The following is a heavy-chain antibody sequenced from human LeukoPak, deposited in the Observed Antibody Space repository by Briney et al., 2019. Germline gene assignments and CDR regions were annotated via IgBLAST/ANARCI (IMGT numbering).Heavy chain of an antibody. D-gene: IGHD6-19*01. CDR2: ISYDGSNK. Sequence: GRSLRLSCAASGFTFSRYAMHWVRQAPGKGLEWVAVISYDGSNKYYADSVKGRFTISRDNSKNTLYLQMNSLRAEDTAVYYCARVLIAVAGRRHFDYWGQGTLVTVSS. J-gene: IGHJ4*02. V-gene: IGHV3-30-3*01. CDR3: ARVLIAVAGRRHFDY. CDR1: GFTFSRYA.